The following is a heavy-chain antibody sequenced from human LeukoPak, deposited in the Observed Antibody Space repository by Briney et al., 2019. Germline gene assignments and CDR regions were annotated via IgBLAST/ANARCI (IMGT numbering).Heavy chain of an antibody. D-gene: IGHD1-26*01. CDR3: AKGRGWEASYYYYYMTS. CDR1: GFIFSSYG. V-gene: IGHV3-30*02. J-gene: IGHJ6*03. CDR2: IRYDGSKK. Sequence: TGGSLRLSCAASGFIFSSYGMHWVRQAPGKGLEWVAFIRYDGSKKYYADSVKGRFTISRDNSKNTLYLQMNSLRAEDTAVYHCAKGRGWEASYYYYYMTSGAKGPRSPSP.